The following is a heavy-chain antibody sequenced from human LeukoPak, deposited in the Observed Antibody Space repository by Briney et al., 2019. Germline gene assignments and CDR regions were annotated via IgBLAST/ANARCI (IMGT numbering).Heavy chain of an antibody. CDR2: IMPMFGKA. J-gene: IGHJ3*02. D-gene: IGHD5-24*01. V-gene: IGHV1-69*06. CDR1: GGTFSSYD. Sequence: ASVKVSCKASGGTFSSYDISWVRQAPGQGLEWMGGIMPMFGKANYAQKFQGRVTTTADKATSTAYMELSSLRSEDTAVYYCARIRDGYNDAYDIWGQGTVVTVPS. CDR3: ARIRDGYNDAYDI.